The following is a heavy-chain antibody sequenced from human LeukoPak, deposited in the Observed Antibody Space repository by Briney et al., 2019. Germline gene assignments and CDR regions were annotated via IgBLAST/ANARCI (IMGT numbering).Heavy chain of an antibody. CDR1: GFTFSSYA. V-gene: IGHV3-23*01. J-gene: IGHJ6*02. Sequence: GGSLRLSCAASGFTFSSYAMSWVRQAPGKGLEWVSAISGSGGSTYYADSVKGRFTISRDNSKNTLYLQMNSLRAEDTAVYYCAKDLAPWDVGAKDPYYYYGMDVWGQGTTVTVS. D-gene: IGHD1-26*01. CDR3: AKDLAPWDVGAKDPYYYYGMDV. CDR2: ISGSGGST.